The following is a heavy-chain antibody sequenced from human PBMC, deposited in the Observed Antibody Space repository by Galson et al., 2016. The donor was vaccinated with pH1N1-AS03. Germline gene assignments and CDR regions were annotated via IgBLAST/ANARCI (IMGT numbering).Heavy chain of an antibody. CDR1: GGSIENYY. CDR3: ARMHDLLTGLDF. CDR2: IYLSGS. D-gene: IGHD3-9*01. J-gene: IGHJ4*02. V-gene: IGHV4-59*08. Sequence: SETLSLTCTISGGSIENYYWTWIRQSPEKGPEWIGYIYLSGSKYNPSLKSRLTMSVDTSKNQFSLRLTSLTAADTAVYYCARMHDLLTGLDFWGRGMLVTVSS.